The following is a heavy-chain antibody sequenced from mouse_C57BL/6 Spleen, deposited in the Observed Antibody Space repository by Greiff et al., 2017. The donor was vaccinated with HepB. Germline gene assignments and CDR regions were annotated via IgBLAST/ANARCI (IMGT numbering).Heavy chain of an antibody. Sequence: VKLQESGAELVKPGASVKISCKASGYAFSSYWMNWVKQRPGKGLEWIGQIYPGDGDTNYNGKFKGKATLTADKSSSTAYMQLSSLTSEDSAVYFCARRDDGYVLDYWGQGTTLTVSS. D-gene: IGHD2-3*01. J-gene: IGHJ2*01. CDR1: GYAFSSYW. CDR2: IYPGDGDT. CDR3: ARRDDGYVLDY. V-gene: IGHV1-80*01.